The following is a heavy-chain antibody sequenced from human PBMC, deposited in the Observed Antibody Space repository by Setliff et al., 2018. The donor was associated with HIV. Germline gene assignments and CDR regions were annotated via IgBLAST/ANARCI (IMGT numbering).Heavy chain of an antibody. CDR1: GGSIRSHY. CDR2: IYYSGST. Sequence: PSETLSLTCTVSGGSIRSHYWSWIRQPPGKGLEWIGYIYYSGSTNYNPSLKSRVTISVDTSKNQFSLKLSSVTTADTAVYYCVRGFLEWLFWFDPWGQGTLVTVSS. CDR3: VRGFLEWLFWFDP. J-gene: IGHJ5*02. D-gene: IGHD3-3*01. V-gene: IGHV4-59*11.